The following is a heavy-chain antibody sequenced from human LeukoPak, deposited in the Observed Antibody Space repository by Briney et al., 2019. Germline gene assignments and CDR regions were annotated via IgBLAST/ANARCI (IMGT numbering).Heavy chain of an antibody. CDR1: GGSISSYY. V-gene: IGHV4-59*01. Sequence: SETLSLTCTVSGGSISSYYWSWIRQPPGKGLDWIGYIYYSGSTNYNPSLKSRVTISVDTSKNQFSLKLSSVTAADSAVYYCARGLRRYFDYWGQGTLVTVSS. CDR2: IYYSGST. J-gene: IGHJ4*02. D-gene: IGHD3-10*01. CDR3: ARGLRRYFDY.